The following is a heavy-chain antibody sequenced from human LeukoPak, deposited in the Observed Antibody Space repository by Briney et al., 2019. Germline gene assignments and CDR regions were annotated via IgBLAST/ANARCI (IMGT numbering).Heavy chain of an antibody. D-gene: IGHD3-22*01. CDR2: IIPILGIA. CDR1: GGTFSSYA. CDR3: ARDNVAYYDSSGYYAPGDY. V-gene: IGHV1-69*04. Sequence: GASVKVSCKASGGTFSSYAISWVRQAPGQGLEWMGRIIPILGIANYAQKFQGRVTITADKSTSTVYMELSSLRSEDTAVYYCARDNVAYYDSSGYYAPGDYWGQGTPVTVSS. J-gene: IGHJ4*02.